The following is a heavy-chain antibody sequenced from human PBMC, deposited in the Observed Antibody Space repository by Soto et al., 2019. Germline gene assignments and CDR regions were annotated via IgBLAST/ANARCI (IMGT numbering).Heavy chain of an antibody. Sequence: RLSCAASVFPFSSYGMHWFRQAPGTGLEWVAVIWYDGSNKYYADSVKGRFTISRDNSKNTLYLQMNSLRAEDTAVYYCASESGYYRYVDYWGLGTLVTVSS. J-gene: IGHJ4*02. D-gene: IGHD3-3*01. CDR2: IWYDGSNK. V-gene: IGHV3-33*01. CDR1: VFPFSSYG. CDR3: ASESGYYRYVDY.